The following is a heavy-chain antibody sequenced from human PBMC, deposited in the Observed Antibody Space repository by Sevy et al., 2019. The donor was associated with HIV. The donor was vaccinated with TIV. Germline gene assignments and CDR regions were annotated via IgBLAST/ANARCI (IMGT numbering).Heavy chain of an antibody. CDR3: ARDRLVTMVGGVIIVGLRDDAFDI. Sequence: GGSLRLSCAASGFTFSSYWMSWVRQAPGKGLEWVANIKQDGSEKYYVDSVKGRFTISRDNAKNSLYLQMNSLRAEDTAVYYWARDRLVTMVGGVIIVGLRDDAFDIWGQGTMVTVSS. CDR2: IKQDGSEK. J-gene: IGHJ3*02. CDR1: GFTFSSYW. D-gene: IGHD3-10*01. V-gene: IGHV3-7*01.